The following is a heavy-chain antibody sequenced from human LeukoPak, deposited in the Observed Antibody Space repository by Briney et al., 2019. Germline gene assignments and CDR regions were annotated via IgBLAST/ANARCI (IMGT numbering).Heavy chain of an antibody. V-gene: IGHV1-69*13. D-gene: IGHD2-15*01. CDR3: AREALAAAYNWFDP. J-gene: IGHJ5*02. CDR1: GGTFSSYA. CDR2: IIPIFGTA. Sequence: ASVKVSCKASGGTFSSYAISWVRQAPGQGLEWMGGIIPIFGTANYAQKFQGRVTITADESTSTAYMELRSLRSDDTAVYYCAREALAAAYNWFDPWGQGTLVTVSS.